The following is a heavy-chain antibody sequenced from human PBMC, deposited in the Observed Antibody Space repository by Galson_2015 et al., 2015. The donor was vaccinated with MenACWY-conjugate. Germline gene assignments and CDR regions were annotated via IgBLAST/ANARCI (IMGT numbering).Heavy chain of an antibody. V-gene: IGHV3-15*07. CDR1: GFTFTDAW. J-gene: IGHJ4*02. Sequence: SLRLSCAASGFTFTDAWMNWVRQAPGKGLEWVGRIRSKTDGGTTDYAAPVKGRFTISRDDSKNTLYLQMNSLKTEDTAVYYCTKLHRLAAAGTDYWGQGTLVTVSS. CDR3: TKLHRLAAAGTDY. D-gene: IGHD6-13*01. CDR2: IRSKTDGGTT.